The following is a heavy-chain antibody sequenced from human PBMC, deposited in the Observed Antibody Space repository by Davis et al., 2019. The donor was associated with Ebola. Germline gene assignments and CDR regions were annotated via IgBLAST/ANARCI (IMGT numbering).Heavy chain of an antibody. Sequence: GESLKISCAASGFTFSSYTMNWVRQAPGKGLEWVSGISGSGGSTYYADSVKGRFTISRDNSKNTLYLQMNSLRAEDTAVYYCARETYYYDSSGYLYYYYGMDVWGKGTTVTVSS. CDR2: ISGSGGST. J-gene: IGHJ6*04. V-gene: IGHV3-23*01. D-gene: IGHD3-22*01. CDR3: ARETYYYDSSGYLYYYYGMDV. CDR1: GFTFSSYT.